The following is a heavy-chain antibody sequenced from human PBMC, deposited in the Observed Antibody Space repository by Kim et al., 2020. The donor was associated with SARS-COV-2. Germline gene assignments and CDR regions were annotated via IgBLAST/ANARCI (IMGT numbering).Heavy chain of an antibody. CDR3: ARWSGDWNYGFDY. D-gene: IGHD1-7*01. V-gene: IGHV1-69*13. J-gene: IGHJ4*02. CDR1: GGTFSSYA. Sequence: SVKVSCKASGGTFSSYAISWVRQAPGQGLEWMGGIITIFGTANYAQKFQGRVTITADESTSTAYMELSSLRSEDTAVYYCARWSGDWNYGFDYWGQGTLVPVSS. CDR2: IITIFGTA.